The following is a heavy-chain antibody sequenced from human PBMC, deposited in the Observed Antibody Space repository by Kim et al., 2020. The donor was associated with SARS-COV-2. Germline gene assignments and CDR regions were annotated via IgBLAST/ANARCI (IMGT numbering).Heavy chain of an antibody. CDR1: GFNFSTYE. CDR2: ISNSGSAT. J-gene: IGHJ5*02. Sequence: GVSLRLSCAASGFNFSTYEINWVRQPPGKGLEWISYISNSGSATYYAESVKGRFAISRDNAENSLTLQINSLRVEDTATYYCTRGWLGRADHWGQGTLVTVSS. V-gene: IGHV3-48*03. CDR3: TRGWLGRADH. D-gene: IGHD3-10*01.